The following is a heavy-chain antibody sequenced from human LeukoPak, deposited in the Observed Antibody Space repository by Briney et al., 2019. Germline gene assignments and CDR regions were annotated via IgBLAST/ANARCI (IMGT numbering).Heavy chain of an antibody. D-gene: IGHD2-8*02. CDR1: GGSFSSGDYY. V-gene: IGHV4-30-4*01. J-gene: IGHJ3*02. CDR2: IYYSGST. Sequence: SQTLSLTCTVSGGSFSSGDYYWSWIRQPPGKGLEWIGYIYYSGSTYYNPSLKSRVTISVDTSKNQFSLKLSSVTAADTAVYYCARTVEYEDAFDNWGQGTMVTVSS. CDR3: ARTVEYEDAFDN.